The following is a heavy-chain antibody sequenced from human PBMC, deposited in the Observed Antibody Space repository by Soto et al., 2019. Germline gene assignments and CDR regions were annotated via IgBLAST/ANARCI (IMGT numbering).Heavy chain of an antibody. D-gene: IGHD4-17*01. V-gene: IGHV4-61*01. J-gene: IGHJ2*01. CDR3: ARDPSDSGDYVGYFDL. CDR2: IYYSGST. Sequence: QVQLQESGPGLVKPSETLSLTCTVSGGSVSSGSYYWSWIRQPPGKGLEWIGYIYYSGSTNYNHSLKSRVTISVDTSKNQFALKLSSVTAADTAVYYCARDPSDSGDYVGYFDLWGRGTLVTVSS. CDR1: GGSVSSGSYY.